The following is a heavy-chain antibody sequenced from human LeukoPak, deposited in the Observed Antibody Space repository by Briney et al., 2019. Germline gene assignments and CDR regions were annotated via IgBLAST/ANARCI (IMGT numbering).Heavy chain of an antibody. Sequence: GVSLRLSCAASGFTFSSQNMNWARQSPGKGLEWVAYISTSGDSTKYADSVEGRFTISRDNVENSLYLLMNSLRVDDTAVYYCVKNGWLDYWGQGIVVTVSS. J-gene: IGHJ4*02. CDR3: VKNGWLDY. CDR2: ISTSGDST. D-gene: IGHD6-19*01. CDR1: GFTFSSQN. V-gene: IGHV3-21*01.